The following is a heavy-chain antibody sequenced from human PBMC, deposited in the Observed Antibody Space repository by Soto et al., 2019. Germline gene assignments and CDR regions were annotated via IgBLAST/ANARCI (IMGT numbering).Heavy chain of an antibody. CDR1: GGTFGSYT. Sequence: QVQLVQSVAEVKKPGSSVKVSCKASGGTFGSYTLNWVRQAPGHGLEWLGGIMPFIDTSTYAQMLQGRVTITADKSPSTVYMELSSLQADDTAVYYCARGGYASSYRFDYWGQGTLVTVSS. J-gene: IGHJ4*02. V-gene: IGHV1-69*06. CDR2: IMPFIDTS. D-gene: IGHD2-2*01. CDR3: ARGGYASSYRFDY.